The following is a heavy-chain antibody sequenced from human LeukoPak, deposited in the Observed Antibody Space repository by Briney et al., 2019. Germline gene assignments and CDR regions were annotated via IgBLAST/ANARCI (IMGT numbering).Heavy chain of an antibody. J-gene: IGHJ4*02. D-gene: IGHD6-13*01. CDR2: MKYDGSEK. Sequence: GGSLRLSCAASGFTLSSYWMSWVRQAPGKGLEWVANMKYDGSEKYYVDSVKGRFTISRDNAKNSLYLQMNSLRAEDTAVYYCARDIEAAGLFLDYWGQGTLVTVSS. CDR1: GFTLSSYW. V-gene: IGHV3-7*01. CDR3: ARDIEAAGLFLDY.